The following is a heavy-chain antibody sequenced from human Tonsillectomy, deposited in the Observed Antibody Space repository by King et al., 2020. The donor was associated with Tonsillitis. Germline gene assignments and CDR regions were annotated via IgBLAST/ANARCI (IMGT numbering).Heavy chain of an antibody. D-gene: IGHD4-17*01. CDR1: GYSISSGYY. J-gene: IGHJ4*02. V-gene: IGHV4-38-2*02. Sequence: QLQESGPGLVKPSETLSLTCTVSGYSISSGYYWDWIRQSPGKGLEWIGNIYHTGSTYYNPSLKSRVTISVDTSKNQFSMKLTSVTAADTAVYYCARGRTTVDYWGQGTLVTVSS. CDR3: ARGRTTVDY. CDR2: IYHTGST.